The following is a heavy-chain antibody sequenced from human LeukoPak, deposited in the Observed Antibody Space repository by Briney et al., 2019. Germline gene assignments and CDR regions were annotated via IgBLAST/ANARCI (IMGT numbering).Heavy chain of an antibody. V-gene: IGHV3-33*01. CDR3: TYYYDNSGWA. CDR2: IWYDGSNK. CDR1: GFTFSSYG. Sequence: PGGSLRLSCAASGFTFSSYGMHWVRQAPGKGLEWVAVIWYDGSNKYYADSVKGRFTISRDNSENTLYLQMNSLKTEDTAVYYCTYYYDNSGWAWGQGTLVTVSS. J-gene: IGHJ4*02. D-gene: IGHD3-22*01.